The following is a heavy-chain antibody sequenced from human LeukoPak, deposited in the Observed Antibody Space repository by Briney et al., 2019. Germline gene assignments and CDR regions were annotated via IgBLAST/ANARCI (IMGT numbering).Heavy chain of an antibody. CDR2: ISAYNGNS. D-gene: IGHD6-19*01. V-gene: IGHV1-18*01. CDR1: GYTFTSYG. J-gene: IGHJ4*02. CDR3: AREDSSGWLFDY. Sequence: ASVKVSCKASGYTFTSYGISWVRQAPGQGLEWMGWISAYNGNSNYAQKLQGRVTMTTDTSTSTAYMELRSLRSDDTAVYYCAREDSSGWLFDYWGQGTLVTVSS.